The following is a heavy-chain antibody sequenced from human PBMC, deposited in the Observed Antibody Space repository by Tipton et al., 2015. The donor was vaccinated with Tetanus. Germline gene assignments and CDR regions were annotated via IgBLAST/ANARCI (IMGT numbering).Heavy chain of an antibody. CDR3: ARDPLGDETIFDY. D-gene: IGHD3-10*01. J-gene: IGHJ4*02. CDR1: GDSVSSNSAA. CDR2: TYYRSRWYN. Sequence: GLVKPSQTLSLTCAISGDSVSSNSAAWNWIGQSPSRGLEWLARTYYRSRWYNDYALSVKSRITISPDTSKNQFSLQLNSVTPDDTAVYYCARDPLGDETIFDYWGQGTLVTVSS. V-gene: IGHV6-1*01.